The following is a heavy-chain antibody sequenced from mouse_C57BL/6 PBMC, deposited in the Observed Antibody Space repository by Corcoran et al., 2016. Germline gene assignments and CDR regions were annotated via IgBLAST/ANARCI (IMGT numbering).Heavy chain of an antibody. J-gene: IGHJ2*01. CDR2: INPNNGGT. CDR1: GYTFTDYN. CDR3: ARSGGIYDGSYFDY. V-gene: IGHV1-22*01. Sequence: EVQLQQSGPELVKPGASVKMSCTASGYTFTDYNMHWVKQSHGKSLEWIGYINPNNGGTSYNQKFKGKATLTVNKSSSTAYMELRSLTSEDSAVYYCARSGGIYDGSYFDYWGQGTTLTVSS. D-gene: IGHD2-3*01.